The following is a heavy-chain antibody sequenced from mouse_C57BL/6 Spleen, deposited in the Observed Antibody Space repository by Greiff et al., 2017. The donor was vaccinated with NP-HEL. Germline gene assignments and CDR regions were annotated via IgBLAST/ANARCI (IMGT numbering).Heavy chain of an antibody. J-gene: IGHJ4*01. CDR2: IDPETGGT. Sequence: QVQLKQSGAELVRPGASVTLSCKASGYTFTDYEMHWVKQTPVHGLEWIGAIDPETGGTAYNQKFKGKAILTADKSSSTAYMELRSLTSEDSAVYYCTRYYYGSRRDYAMDYWGQGTSVTVSS. D-gene: IGHD1-1*01. CDR1: GYTFTDYE. V-gene: IGHV1-15*01. CDR3: TRYYYGSRRDYAMDY.